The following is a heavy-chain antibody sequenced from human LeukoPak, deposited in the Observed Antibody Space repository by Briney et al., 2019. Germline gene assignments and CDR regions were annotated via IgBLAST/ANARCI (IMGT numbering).Heavy chain of an antibody. CDR2: ISGGGGST. CDR1: GFTFSSYA. V-gene: IGHV3-23*01. D-gene: IGHD2-15*01. Sequence: GGSLRLSCAASGFTFSSYAMSWVSQAPGKGLEWVSAISGGGGSTYYADSVKGRFTISRDNSKNTLYLQMNSLRAEDTAVYYCAKDKGYCSGGSCLSSGYWGQGTLVTVSS. CDR3: AKDKGYCSGGSCLSSGY. J-gene: IGHJ4*02.